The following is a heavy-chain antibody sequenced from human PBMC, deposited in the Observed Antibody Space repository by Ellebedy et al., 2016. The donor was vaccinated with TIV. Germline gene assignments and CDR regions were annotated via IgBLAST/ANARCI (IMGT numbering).Heavy chain of an antibody. V-gene: IGHV1-18*01. J-gene: IGHJ5*02. Sequence: ASVKVSCXASGYTFTSYGISWVRQAPGQGLEWMGWISAYNGNTNYAQKLQGRVTMTTDTSTSTAYMELRSLRSDDTAVYYCARARGSGYCSSTSCPRFDPWGQGTLVTVSS. CDR1: GYTFTSYG. CDR2: ISAYNGNT. CDR3: ARARGSGYCSSTSCPRFDP. D-gene: IGHD2-2*01.